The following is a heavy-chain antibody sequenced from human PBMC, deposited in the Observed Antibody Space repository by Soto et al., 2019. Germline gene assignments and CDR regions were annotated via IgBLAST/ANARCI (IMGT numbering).Heavy chain of an antibody. V-gene: IGHV6-1*01. CDR2: TYYRAKWNT. CDR1: GDSVSTNGVA. J-gene: IGHJ3*02. CDR3: ARGKHSTFDI. D-gene: IGHD6-13*01. Sequence: QVQLQQSGPGLVKPSQTLSLTCAISGDSVSTNGVAWNWIRLSPSRGLEWLGRTYYRAKWNTDYAISVKGQITINPDTSKNQYSLQLNSVTPEDTAVYYCARGKHSTFDIWGQGTMVAVSS.